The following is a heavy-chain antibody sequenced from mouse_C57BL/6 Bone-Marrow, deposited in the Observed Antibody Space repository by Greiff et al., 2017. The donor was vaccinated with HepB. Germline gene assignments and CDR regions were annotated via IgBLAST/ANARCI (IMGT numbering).Heavy chain of an antibody. Sequence: VQLQESGAELVRPGTSVKMSCKASGYTFTNYWIGWAKQRPGHGLEWIGDIYSGGGYTNYNEKFKGKATLTADKSSSTAYMQFSSLTSEDSAIYYCARWLLRDWYFDVWGTGTTVTVSS. J-gene: IGHJ1*03. D-gene: IGHD2-3*01. CDR2: IYSGGGYT. CDR3: ARWLLRDWYFDV. CDR1: GYTFTNYW. V-gene: IGHV1-63*01.